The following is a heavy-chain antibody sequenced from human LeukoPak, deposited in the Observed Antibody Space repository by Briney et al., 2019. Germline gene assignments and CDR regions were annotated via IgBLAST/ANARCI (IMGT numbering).Heavy chain of an antibody. Sequence: PGGSLRLSYAASGFTFRDYYMSWIRQAPGKGLEWVLYISSSGGNIYYAASVKGRFTISRDNAKNSLSLEMNSLRVEDTGVYYCARGTTGTTVAYGYSLDSWGQGTLVTVSS. J-gene: IGHJ4*02. CDR1: GFTFRDYY. D-gene: IGHD1-7*01. CDR3: ARGTTGTTVAYGYSLDS. CDR2: ISSSGGNI. V-gene: IGHV3-11*01.